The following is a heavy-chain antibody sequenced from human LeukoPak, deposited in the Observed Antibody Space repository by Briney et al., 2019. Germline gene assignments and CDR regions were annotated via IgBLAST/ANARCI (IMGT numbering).Heavy chain of an antibody. CDR1: GFTFSNYW. Sequence: PGGSLRLSCAASGFTFSNYWMTWVRQAPGKGLEWVANMKPDGSEEYYVDSVRGRFTVSRDNARNSLYLQMDSLRAEGTAVYYCAREGGGGGYYSDSYGHPHFDCWGPGTLVTVSS. CDR2: MKPDGSEE. CDR3: AREGGGGGYYSDSYGHPHFDC. D-gene: IGHD3-22*01. V-gene: IGHV3-7*01. J-gene: IGHJ4*02.